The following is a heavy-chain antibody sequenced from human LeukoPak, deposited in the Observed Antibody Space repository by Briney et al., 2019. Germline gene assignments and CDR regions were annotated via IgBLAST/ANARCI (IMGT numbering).Heavy chain of an antibody. J-gene: IGHJ4*02. V-gene: IGHV3-33*01. CDR3: ASFDILTGYYPTPVSY. D-gene: IGHD3-9*01. Sequence: GGSLRLSCAASGFTFSSYGMHGVRQAPGKGLEWVAVIWYDGSNKYYADSVKGRFTISRDNSKNTLYLQMNSLRAEDTAVYYCASFDILTGYYPTPVSYRGQGTLVTVSS. CDR2: IWYDGSNK. CDR1: GFTFSSYG.